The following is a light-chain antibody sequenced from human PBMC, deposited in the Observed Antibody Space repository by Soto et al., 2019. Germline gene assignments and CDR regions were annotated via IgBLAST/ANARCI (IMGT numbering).Light chain of an antibody. CDR3: QQYGNSPYT. CDR2: DAS. J-gene: IGKJ2*01. V-gene: IGKV3-11*01. CDR1: QSVTTF. Sequence: EIVLTQSPATLSLSPGDRATLSCRASQSVTTFLAWYQQKPGQAPRLLIYDASDRAPGIPARFSGSGSGTDFTLTISRLEPEDFAVYYCQQYGNSPYTFGQGTKVDIK.